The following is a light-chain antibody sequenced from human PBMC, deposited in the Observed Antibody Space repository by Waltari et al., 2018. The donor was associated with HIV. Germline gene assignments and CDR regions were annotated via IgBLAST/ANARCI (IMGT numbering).Light chain of an antibody. CDR3: SSYTATTAIL. CDR1: NSDVGGYGY. J-gene: IGLJ3*02. V-gene: IGLV2-14*01. Sequence: QSVLTQPASVSGSPGQSITISCTGTNSDVGGYGYVSWYQQHPGKAPKLLIYEVTHRPAGISSLFSGSKSGNTASMTISGLQAEDEADYYCSSYTATTAILFGGGTKVTVL. CDR2: EVT.